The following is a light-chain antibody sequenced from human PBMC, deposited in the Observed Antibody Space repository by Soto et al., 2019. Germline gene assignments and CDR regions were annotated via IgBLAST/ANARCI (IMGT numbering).Light chain of an antibody. CDR1: QRLLHGNGYNS. Sequence: IVMTQSPLSLPVTSGEPASISCRSSQRLLHGNGYNSLEWYLQKPGQSPQLLIYLGSNRASGVPDRFSGSGSGTDFTLKISRVEAEDVGIYYCMQALQTPYTFGQGTKVEVK. CDR2: LGS. V-gene: IGKV2-28*01. J-gene: IGKJ2*01. CDR3: MQALQTPYT.